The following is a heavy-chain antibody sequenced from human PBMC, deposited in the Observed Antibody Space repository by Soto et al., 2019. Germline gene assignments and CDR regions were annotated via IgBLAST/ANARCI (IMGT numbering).Heavy chain of an antibody. V-gene: IGHV1-8*01. D-gene: IGHD6-25*01. CDR3: AREAASDPSFYYHYMDV. Sequence: QEQLVQSGAEVKKPGAPVKVSCKASGYTFTNYNINWVRQATGQGLEWMGWKNPKTGNTGYAEKFQGRVTMTRNSSINTAFMELSGLRSEDTVVYYCAREAASDPSFYYHYMDVWGKGTTVTVSS. J-gene: IGHJ6*03. CDR1: GYTFTNYN. CDR2: KNPKTGNT.